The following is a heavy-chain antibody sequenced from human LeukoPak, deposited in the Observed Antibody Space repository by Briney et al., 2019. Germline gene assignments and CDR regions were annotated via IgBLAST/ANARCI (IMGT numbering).Heavy chain of an antibody. Sequence: PGGYLRLSCAASGFTFDDYGMSWVRQAPGKGLEWVSGINWNGGSTGYADSVKGRFTISRDNAKNSLYLQMNSLRAEDTALYHCARAGSYYGSGILSWFDPWGQGTLVTVSS. J-gene: IGHJ5*02. CDR1: GFTFDDYG. CDR2: INWNGGST. D-gene: IGHD3-10*01. CDR3: ARAGSYYGSGILSWFDP. V-gene: IGHV3-20*01.